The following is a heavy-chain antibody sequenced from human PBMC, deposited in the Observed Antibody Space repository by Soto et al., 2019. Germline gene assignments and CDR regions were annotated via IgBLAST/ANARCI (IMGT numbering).Heavy chain of an antibody. Sequence: DVQLVASGGGLIQPGESLRLSCAAFGFTVSGKKYVAWVRQAPGEGLEWLSALYDLDGTYYADSVKGRFTTSSDSSRTTGYLQMNSLRPDDTAVYACATWHLQEQAYDSWGQGTTVIVSS. V-gene: IGHV3-53*01. J-gene: IGHJ3*02. CDR2: LYDLDGT. D-gene: IGHD1-1*01. CDR1: GFTVSGKKY. CDR3: ATWHLQEQAYDS.